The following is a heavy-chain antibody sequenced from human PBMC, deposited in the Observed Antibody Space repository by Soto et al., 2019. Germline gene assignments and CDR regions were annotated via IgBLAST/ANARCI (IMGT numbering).Heavy chain of an antibody. J-gene: IGHJ4*02. Sequence: EVQLVESGGAVVQPGGSLTLSCAASGFTFGTYWMHWVRRPPGKGLVWVARITRAGRSTTYADSVKGGFTISRDNAKNTLYLQINGLSADDTGGYYCVRVFDKWGQGTLVSVSS. CDR1: GFTFGTYW. CDR2: ITRAGRST. CDR3: VRVFDK. V-gene: IGHV3-74*01.